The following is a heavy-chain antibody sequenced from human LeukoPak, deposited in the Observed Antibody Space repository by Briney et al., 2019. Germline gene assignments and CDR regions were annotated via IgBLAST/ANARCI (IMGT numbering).Heavy chain of an antibody. J-gene: IGHJ3*02. CDR2: IYYSGST. D-gene: IGHD2-8*02. V-gene: IGHV4-30-4*01. CDR1: GGSISSGDYY. CDR3: ARAVLNDAFDI. Sequence: SENLSLTCTVSGGSISSGDYYWSWIRQPPGKGLEWIGYIYYSGSTYYNPSLKSRVTISVDTSKNQFSLKLSSVTAADTAVYYCARAVLNDAFDIWGQGTMVTVSS.